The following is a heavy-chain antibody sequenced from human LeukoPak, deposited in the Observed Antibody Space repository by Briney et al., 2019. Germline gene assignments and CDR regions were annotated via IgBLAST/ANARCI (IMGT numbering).Heavy chain of an antibody. Sequence: SETLSLTCAVYGGSFSGYYWSWIRQPPGKGLEWNGEINHSGSTNYNPSLKSRVTISVDTSKNQFSLKLSSVTAADTAVYYCARGKRFHYYYYYMDVWGKGTTVTVSS. CDR3: ARGKRFHYYYYYMDV. J-gene: IGHJ6*03. CDR2: INHSGST. CDR1: GGSFSGYY. D-gene: IGHD3-3*01. V-gene: IGHV4-34*01.